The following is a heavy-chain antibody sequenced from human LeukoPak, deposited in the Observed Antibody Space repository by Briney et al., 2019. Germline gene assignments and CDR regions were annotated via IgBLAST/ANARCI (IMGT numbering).Heavy chain of an antibody. J-gene: IGHJ4*02. CDR2: INPNSGGT. D-gene: IGHD3-22*01. CDR1: GYTFTGYY. V-gene: IGHV1-2*06. CDR3: ARARYYDSSGYFDY. Sequence: ASVKASCKASGYTFTGYYMHWVRQAPGQGLEWMGRINPNSGGTNYAQKFQGRVTMTRDTSISTAYMELSRLRSDDTAVYYCARARYYDSSGYFDYWGQGTLVTVSS.